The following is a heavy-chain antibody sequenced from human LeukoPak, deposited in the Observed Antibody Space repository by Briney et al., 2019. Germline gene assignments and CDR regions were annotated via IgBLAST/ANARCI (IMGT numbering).Heavy chain of an antibody. D-gene: IGHD6-6*01. J-gene: IGHJ4*02. CDR3: ARDTLAARGPVVFDY. Sequence: ASVKVSCKASGYTFTSYYMHWVRQAPGQGLEWMGIINPSGGSTSYAQKFQGRVTMTRDTSTSTVYMELSSLRSEDTAVYYCARDTLAARGPVVFDYWGQGTLVTVSS. CDR2: INPSGGST. CDR1: GYTFTSYY. V-gene: IGHV1-46*01.